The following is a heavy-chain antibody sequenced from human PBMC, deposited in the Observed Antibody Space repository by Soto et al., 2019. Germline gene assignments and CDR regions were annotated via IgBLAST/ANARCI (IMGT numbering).Heavy chain of an antibody. Sequence: QVQLVQSGAEVKKPGASVKVSCKASGYTFTSYDINWVRQATGQGLEWMGWMNPNSGNTGYAQKFQGRVTMTRNASISTAYMELGRLRSEDTAVYYCAGGVVVVTRYYYDGMAVWGKGTTVTVSS. CDR2: MNPNSGNT. V-gene: IGHV1-8*01. CDR3: AGGVVVVTRYYYDGMAV. J-gene: IGHJ6*04. D-gene: IGHD2-21*02. CDR1: GYTFTSYD.